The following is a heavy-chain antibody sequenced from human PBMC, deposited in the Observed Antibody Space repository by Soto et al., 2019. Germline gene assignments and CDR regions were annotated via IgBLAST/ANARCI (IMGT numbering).Heavy chain of an antibody. V-gene: IGHV3-33*01. J-gene: IGHJ6*02. CDR2: IWYDGSNK. CDR1: GFTFSSYG. CDR3: ARDYSYDQYRHYYGIDV. D-gene: IGHD5-18*01. Sequence: PGGSLRLSCAASGFTFSSYGMHWVRQAPGKGLEWVAVIWYDGSNKYYADSVKGRFTISRDNSKNTLYLQMNSLRAEDTAVYYCARDYSYDQYRHYYGIDVWGQGTTVTVSS.